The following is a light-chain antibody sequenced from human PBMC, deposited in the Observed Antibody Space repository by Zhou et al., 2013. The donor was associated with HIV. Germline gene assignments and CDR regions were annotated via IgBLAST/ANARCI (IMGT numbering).Light chain of an antibody. J-gene: IGKJ1*01. CDR2: GAF. V-gene: IGKV1D-16*01. CDR1: QGIANW. CDR3: QQYNSYPWT. Sequence: DIQMTQSPSSLSASVGGRVTITCRASQGIANWLGWYQLKPGKAPKLLISGAFTLQPGVSSRFRGSGSGTEFTLTISSLQPDDFATYYCQQYNSYPWTFGQGTEGGN.